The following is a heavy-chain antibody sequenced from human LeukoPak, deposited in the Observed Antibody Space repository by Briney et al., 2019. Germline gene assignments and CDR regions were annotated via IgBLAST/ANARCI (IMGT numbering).Heavy chain of an antibody. J-gene: IGHJ2*01. CDR3: AKEGDTALVTGYFDL. Sequence: ASVKVSCKASGGTFGSYVISWVRQAPGQGLEWMGGIIPIFGTAHYAQKFQGRLTITADESTSTVYMEMSSLRSEDTAMSYCAKEGDTALVTGYFDLWGRGTLVTVSS. V-gene: IGHV1-69*01. CDR2: IIPIFGTA. CDR1: GGTFGSYV. D-gene: IGHD5-18*01.